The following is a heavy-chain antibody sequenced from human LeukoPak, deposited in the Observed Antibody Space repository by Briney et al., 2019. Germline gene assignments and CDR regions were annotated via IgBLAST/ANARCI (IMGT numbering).Heavy chain of an antibody. CDR3: AREGDYGDYAYFDY. D-gene: IGHD4-17*01. J-gene: IGHJ4*02. V-gene: IGHV4-61*01. CDR1: GDSISSGSYY. Sequence: PSETLSLTCTVSGDSISSGSYYWSWIRQPPGKGLEWIGYIYYSGSTNYNPSLKSRVTISVDTSKNQFSLKLSSVTAADTAVYYCAREGDYGDYAYFDYWGQGTLVTVSS. CDR2: IYYSGST.